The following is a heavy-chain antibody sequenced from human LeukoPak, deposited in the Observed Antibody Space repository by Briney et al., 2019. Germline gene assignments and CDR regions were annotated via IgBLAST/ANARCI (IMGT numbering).Heavy chain of an antibody. CDR2: MSYSGST. Sequence: SETLSLTCTVSGGSISTNTYYWGWIRQPPGKGLEWIGSMSYSGSTNYNPSLKSRVTISVDTSKNQFSLKLSSVTAADTAVYYCARGYCSGGSCYSYYYYNYMDVWGKGTTVTVSS. CDR1: GGSISTNTYY. CDR3: ARGYCSGGSCYSYYYYNYMDV. J-gene: IGHJ6*03. V-gene: IGHV4-39*07. D-gene: IGHD2-15*01.